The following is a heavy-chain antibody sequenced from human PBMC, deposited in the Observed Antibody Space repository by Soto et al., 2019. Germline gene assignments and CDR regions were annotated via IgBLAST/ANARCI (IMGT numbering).Heavy chain of an antibody. J-gene: IGHJ5*02. CDR1: GGSISSGCYS. V-gene: IGHV4-30-2*01. CDR2: IYHSGST. CDR3: ARGTPWFDP. Sequence: SETLSLTCAVSGGSISSGCYSWNWIRQPPGKGLEWIGYIYHSGSTYYNPSLKSRVTISVDRSKNQFSLKLSSVTAADTAVYYCARGTPWFDPWGQGTLVTVSS.